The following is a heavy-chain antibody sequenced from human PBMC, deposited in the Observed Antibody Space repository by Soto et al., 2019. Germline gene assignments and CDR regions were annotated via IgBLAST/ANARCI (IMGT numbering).Heavy chain of an antibody. J-gene: IGHJ5*02. CDR2: ISGSGGST. Sequence: EVQLLESGGGLVQPGGSMRLSCAASGFTFSSYAMSWVRQAPGKGLEWVSAISGSGGSTYYADSVKGRFTISRDISKNTLYLQMNSLRAEDTAVYYCAKDPATYYYYDSSGYYLAWGQVTLVTVSS. CDR3: AKDPATYYYYDSSGYYLA. V-gene: IGHV3-23*01. CDR1: GFTFSSYA. D-gene: IGHD3-22*01.